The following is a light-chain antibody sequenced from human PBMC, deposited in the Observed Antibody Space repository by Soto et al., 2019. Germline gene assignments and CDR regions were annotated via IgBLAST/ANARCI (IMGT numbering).Light chain of an antibody. J-gene: IGKJ1*01. CDR2: GAS. CDR1: QSVSSN. V-gene: IGKV3-15*01. Sequence: EIVMPPSPATLSVSPVERATLSCRASQSVSSNLAWYQQKPGQAPRLLIYGASTRATGIPARFSGSGSGTEFTLTISSLQSEDFAVYYCQQYKNWPPGTFGQGTKVDIK. CDR3: QQYKNWPPGT.